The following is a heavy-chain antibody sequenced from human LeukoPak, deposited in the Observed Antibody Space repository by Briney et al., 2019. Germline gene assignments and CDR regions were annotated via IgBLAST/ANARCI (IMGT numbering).Heavy chain of an antibody. J-gene: IGHJ6*02. V-gene: IGHV3-64*04. CDR3: AKLATGYYRYYHGMDV. CDR2: ISTNGGTT. D-gene: IGHD3-9*01. Sequence: GGSLRLSCSASGFTFSSYAMHWVRQPPGEGLEYVSAISTNGGTTYYADSVKGRFTISRDNSKNTLSLQMNSLRADDTAVYYCAKLATGYYRYYHGMDVWGQGTTVTVSS. CDR1: GFTFSSYA.